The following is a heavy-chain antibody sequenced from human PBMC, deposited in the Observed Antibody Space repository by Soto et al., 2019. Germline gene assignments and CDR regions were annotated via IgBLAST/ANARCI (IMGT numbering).Heavy chain of an antibody. CDR3: ARHNYGSGSTYFDY. D-gene: IGHD3-10*01. Sequence: SETLSLTCTVSDGSISPYYWSWIRQPPGKGLEWIGYIYYAGTTTYNPSLKSRVSISVDTSKNEVSLKLNSMTAADTAVYYCARHNYGSGSTYFDYWGQGTLVTVSS. CDR1: DGSISPYY. CDR2: IYYAGTT. J-gene: IGHJ4*02. V-gene: IGHV4-59*08.